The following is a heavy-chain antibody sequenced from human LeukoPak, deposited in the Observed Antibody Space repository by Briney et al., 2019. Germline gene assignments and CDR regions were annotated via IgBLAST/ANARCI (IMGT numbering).Heavy chain of an antibody. CDR2: INPNSGGT. V-gene: IGHV1-2*02. Sequence: ASVKASCKASGYTFTGYYMHWVRQAPGQGLEWMGWINPNSGGTNYAQKFQGRVTMTRDTSISTAYMELSRLRSDDTAVYYCVRASGYGGFDAFDIWGQGTMVTVSS. D-gene: IGHD5-12*01. J-gene: IGHJ3*02. CDR3: VRASGYGGFDAFDI. CDR1: GYTFTGYY.